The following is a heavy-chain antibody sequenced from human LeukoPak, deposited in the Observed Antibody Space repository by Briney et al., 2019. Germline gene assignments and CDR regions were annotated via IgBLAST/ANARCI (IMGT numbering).Heavy chain of an antibody. CDR2: IKEDGSEK. CDR3: ARDQVYSDYVPDY. Sequence: GGSLRLSCAASGFTFSNYWMSWVRQAPGKGLEWVANIKEDGSEKYYVDSVKGRFTISRDNAKNSLYLQMNSLRAEDTAVYYCARDQVYSDYVPDYWGQGTLVTVSS. V-gene: IGHV3-7*01. J-gene: IGHJ4*02. D-gene: IGHD4-11*01. CDR1: GFTFSNYW.